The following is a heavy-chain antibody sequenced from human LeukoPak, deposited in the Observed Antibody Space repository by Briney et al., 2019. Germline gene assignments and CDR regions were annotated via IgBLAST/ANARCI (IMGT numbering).Heavy chain of an antibody. J-gene: IGHJ4*02. CDR3: ARVGIAAVVEYFDY. CDR1: GFTFSDYY. CDR2: ISSSGSTI. V-gene: IGHV3-11*01. D-gene: IGHD6-13*01. Sequence: GGSLRLSWAASGFTFSDYYMSWIRQAPGKGLEWVSYISSSGSTIYYADSVKGRFTISRDNAKNSLYLQMNSLRAEDTAVYYCARVGIAAVVEYFDYWGQGTLVTVSS.